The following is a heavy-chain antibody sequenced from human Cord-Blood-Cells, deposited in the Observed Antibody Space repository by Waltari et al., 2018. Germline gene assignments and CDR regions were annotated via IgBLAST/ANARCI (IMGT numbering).Heavy chain of an antibody. V-gene: IGHV4-30-4*08. CDR3: ARWEVGIFDY. D-gene: IGHD1-26*01. CDR2: IYYSGST. Sequence: QVQLQESGTGLVKPSQTLSLTGHVPAGPISSGDYYWSWIRQPPGKGLEWIGYIYYSGSTYYNPSLKSRVTISVDTSKNQFSLKLSSVTAADTAVYYCARWEVGIFDYWGQGTLVTVSS. CDR1: AGPISSGDYY. J-gene: IGHJ4*02.